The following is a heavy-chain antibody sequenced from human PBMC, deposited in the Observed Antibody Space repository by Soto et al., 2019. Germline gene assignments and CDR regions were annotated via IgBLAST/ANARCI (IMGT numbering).Heavy chain of an antibody. J-gene: IGHJ5*02. CDR1: GGSISSSSYY. D-gene: IGHD6-19*01. CDR3: ARHGTEVAGFEN. CDR2: IYYSGST. Sequence: SETLSLTCTVSGGSISSSSYYWGWIRQPPGKGLEWIGSIYYSGSTYYNPSLKSRVMISVDTSKNQFSLILSSVTAADTAVYYCARHGTEVAGFENWGQGTLVTVSS. V-gene: IGHV4-39*01.